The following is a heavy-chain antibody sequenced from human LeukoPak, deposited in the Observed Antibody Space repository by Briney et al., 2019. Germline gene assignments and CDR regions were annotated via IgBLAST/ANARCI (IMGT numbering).Heavy chain of an antibody. Sequence: SVKVSCKASGGTFSSYAISWVRQAPGQGLEWMGRIIPILGIANYAQKFQGRVTITADTSTSTAYMELRSLRSDDTAVYYCARDLTDWGFDYWGQGTLVTVSS. D-gene: IGHD3-16*01. CDR2: IIPILGIA. J-gene: IGHJ4*02. V-gene: IGHV1-69*04. CDR1: GGTFSSYA. CDR3: ARDLTDWGFDY.